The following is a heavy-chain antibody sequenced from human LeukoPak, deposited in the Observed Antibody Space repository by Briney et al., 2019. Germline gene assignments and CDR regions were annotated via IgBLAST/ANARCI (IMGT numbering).Heavy chain of an antibody. J-gene: IGHJ4*02. Sequence: PGGSLRLSCAASGFTFSSYSMNWVRQAPGKGLEWVSYISSSSSTIYYADSVKGRFTISRDNAKNSLYLQMNSLRAEDTAVYYCARLHIDADDYWGQGTLVTVSS. CDR1: GFTFSSYS. CDR3: ARLHIDADDY. V-gene: IGHV3-48*01. CDR2: ISSSSSTI. D-gene: IGHD2-15*01.